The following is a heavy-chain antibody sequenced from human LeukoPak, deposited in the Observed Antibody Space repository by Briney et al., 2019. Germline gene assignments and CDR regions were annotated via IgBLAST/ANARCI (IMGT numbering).Heavy chain of an antibody. CDR3: ARSLRYFDWLPYFDY. CDR2: IYYSGST. V-gene: IGHV4-59*08. D-gene: IGHD3-9*01. J-gene: IGHJ4*02. Sequence: SEALSLTCTVSGGSISSYYWSWIRQPPGKGLEWIGYIYYSGSTNYNPSLKSRVTISVDTSKNQFSLKLSSVTAADTAGYYCARSLRYFDWLPYFDYWGQGTLVTVSS. CDR1: GGSISSYY.